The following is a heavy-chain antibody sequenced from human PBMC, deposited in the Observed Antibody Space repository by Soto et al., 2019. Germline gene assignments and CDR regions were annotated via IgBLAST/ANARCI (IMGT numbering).Heavy chain of an antibody. J-gene: IGHJ6*02. CDR2: ISGSGDST. V-gene: IGHV3-23*01. CDR3: AKDRDGAAAGPTKFYGMDV. D-gene: IGHD6-13*01. CDR1: GFTFSSYA. Sequence: EVQLLESGGGLVQPGGSLRLSCAASGFTFSSYAMSWVRQAPGKGLEWVSVISGSGDSTYYADSVRGRFTISRDNSKNTLYLPMNSLRAQDTAVYYWAKDRDGAAAGPTKFYGMDVWGQGTTVTVSS.